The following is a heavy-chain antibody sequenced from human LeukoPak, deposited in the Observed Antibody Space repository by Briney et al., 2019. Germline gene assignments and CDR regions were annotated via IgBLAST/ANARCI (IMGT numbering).Heavy chain of an antibody. CDR3: AKLPGPLHIYSGYVGYYFDY. D-gene: IGHD5-12*01. CDR2: IRYDGSNK. CDR1: GFTFSSYG. Sequence: PGGSLRLSCAASGFTFSSYGMHWVRQAPGKGLEWVAFIRYDGSNKYYADSVKGRFTISRDNSKNTLYLQMNSLRAEDTAVYYCAKLPGPLHIYSGYVGYYFDYWGQGTLVTVSS. V-gene: IGHV3-30*02. J-gene: IGHJ4*02.